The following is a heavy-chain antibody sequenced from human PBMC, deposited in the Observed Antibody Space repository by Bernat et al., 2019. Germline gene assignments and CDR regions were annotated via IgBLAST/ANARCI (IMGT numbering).Heavy chain of an antibody. V-gene: IGHV3-64D*06. CDR3: GKAPTTVTDY. CDR1: GFTFSSYA. D-gene: IGHD4-17*01. CDR2: ISSNGGST. J-gene: IGHJ4*02. Sequence: EVQLVESGGGLVQPGGSLRLSCSAPGFTFSSYAMHWVRQAPGKGLEYVSAISSNGGSTYYADSVKGRFTISRDNSKNTLYLQMSSLRAEDTAVYYCGKAPTTVTDYWGQGTLVTVSS.